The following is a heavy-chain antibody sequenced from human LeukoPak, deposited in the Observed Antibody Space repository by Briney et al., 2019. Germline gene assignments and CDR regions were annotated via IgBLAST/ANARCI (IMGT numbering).Heavy chain of an antibody. Sequence: GGSLRLSCAAPGFTVSSNYMSWVRQAPGKGLEWVSVIYSGGSTYYADSVKGRFTISRHNSKNTLYLQMNSLRAEDTAVYYCARSADGYNGAQFDYWGQGTLVTVSS. CDR3: ARSADGYNGAQFDY. CDR1: GFTVSSNY. D-gene: IGHD5-24*01. CDR2: IYSGGST. J-gene: IGHJ4*02. V-gene: IGHV3-53*04.